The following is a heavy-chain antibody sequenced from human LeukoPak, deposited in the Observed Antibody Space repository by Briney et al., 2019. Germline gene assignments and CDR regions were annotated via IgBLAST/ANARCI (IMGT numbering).Heavy chain of an antibody. CDR3: ARVGNSEWLLEDY. D-gene: IGHD3-9*01. J-gene: IGHJ4*02. V-gene: IGHV3-7*01. CDR1: GFNMGSYW. CDR2: IKQDESEK. Sequence: PGGSLRLSCVASGFNMGSYWMSWVRQTPGKGLEWVANIKQDESEKYYVESVKGRFTISRDNAQNSVYLQMNNLRVEDTALYYCARVGNSEWLLEDYWGQGTLVIVSS.